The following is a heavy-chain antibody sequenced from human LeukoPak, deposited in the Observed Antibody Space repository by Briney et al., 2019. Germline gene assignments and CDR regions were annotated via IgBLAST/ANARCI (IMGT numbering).Heavy chain of an antibody. CDR2: ISSSSSYI. CDR3: ARNAPLADYYYYYMDV. CDR1: GFTFSSYS. Sequence: GGSLRLSCAASGFTFSSYSMNWVRQAPGKGLEWVSSISSSSSYIYYADSVKGRFTISRDNAKNSLYLQMNSLRPEDTAVYYCARNAPLADYYYYYMDVWGKGTSVTVSS. D-gene: IGHD2-2*01. J-gene: IGHJ6*03. V-gene: IGHV3-21*01.